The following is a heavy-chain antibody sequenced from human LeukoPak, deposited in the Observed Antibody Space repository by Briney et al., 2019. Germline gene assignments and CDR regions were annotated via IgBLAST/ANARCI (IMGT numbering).Heavy chain of an antibody. Sequence: GGPLTLSCTASVHSFSSFPMSWVRQAPARGLQGLSSTKGTGETFSAASVRGRFTLCSDDSRNTVYLQLNNLRVEDTAVYYCARASWVSSADAVRWGQGTVVTVSS. CDR3: ARASWVSSADAVR. J-gene: IGHJ4*02. CDR2: TKGTGET. CDR1: VHSFSSFP. V-gene: IGHV3-23*01. D-gene: IGHD3-16*01.